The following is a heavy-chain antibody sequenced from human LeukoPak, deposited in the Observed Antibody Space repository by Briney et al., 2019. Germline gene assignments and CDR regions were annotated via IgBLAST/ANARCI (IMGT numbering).Heavy chain of an antibody. Sequence: AGGSLRLSCAASGFTFSSYWMHWVRQVPGKGLVWVSRINSVGSSTLYADSVKGRFTISRDNAKNTLYLQMSSLRAEDTAVYYCAKRGYSFGYLFDYWGQGTLVTVSS. D-gene: IGHD5-18*01. CDR2: INSVGSST. CDR1: GFTFSSYW. CDR3: AKRGYSFGYLFDY. J-gene: IGHJ4*02. V-gene: IGHV3-74*01.